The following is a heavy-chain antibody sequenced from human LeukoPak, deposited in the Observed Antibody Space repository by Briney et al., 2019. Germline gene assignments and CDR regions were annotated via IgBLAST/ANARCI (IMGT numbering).Heavy chain of an antibody. CDR1: GFKFSDHY. CDR3: AKDHSLVAGQADY. V-gene: IGHV3-23*01. J-gene: IGHJ4*02. CDR2: ISGSGGST. D-gene: IGHD6-13*01. Sequence: GGSLRLSCAASGFKFSDHYIDWVRQAPGKGLEWVSAISGSGGSTYYADSVKGRFTISRDNSKNTLYLQMNSLRAEDTAVYYCAKDHSLVAGQADYWGQGTLVTVSS.